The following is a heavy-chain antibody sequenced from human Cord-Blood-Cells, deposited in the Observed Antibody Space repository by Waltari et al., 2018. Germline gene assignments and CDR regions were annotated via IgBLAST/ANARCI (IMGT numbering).Heavy chain of an antibody. CDR1: GGSISSYY. D-gene: IGHD2-2*01. Sequence: QVQLQESGPGLVKPSETLSLTCTVSGGSISSYYWSWIRQPPGKGLEWIGYIYYSGSTNYTPSLKSRVTISVDTSKNQFSLKLSSVTAADTAVYYCARAIVVVPAAMENYFDYWGQGTLVTVSS. CDR2: IYYSGST. V-gene: IGHV4-59*01. J-gene: IGHJ4*02. CDR3: ARAIVVVPAAMENYFDY.